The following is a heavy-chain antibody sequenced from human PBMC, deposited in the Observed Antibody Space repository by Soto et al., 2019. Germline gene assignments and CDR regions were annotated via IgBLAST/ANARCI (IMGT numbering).Heavy chain of an antibody. D-gene: IGHD3-3*01. Sequence: QITLNESGPTLVKPTQTLTLTCTFSGFSLTTSGVGVGWIRQSPGKAPEWLALIYWDDDKRDSASLKSRPTITKDTSKTQVVLTMANLDPADTATYYCAHRVLRTVFGLVTTTAIYFDFWGQGTPVAVSS. V-gene: IGHV2-5*02. CDR1: GFSLTTSGVG. J-gene: IGHJ4*02. CDR3: AHRVLRTVFGLVTTTAIYFDF. CDR2: IYWDDDK.